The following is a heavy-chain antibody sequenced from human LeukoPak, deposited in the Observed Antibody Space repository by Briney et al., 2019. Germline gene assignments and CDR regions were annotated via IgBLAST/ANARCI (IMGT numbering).Heavy chain of an antibody. V-gene: IGHV3-21*01. CDR3: VRDKLEMATIDAFDI. D-gene: IGHD5-24*01. CDR1: GFTFSSYS. J-gene: IGHJ3*02. CDR2: ISSSSSYI. Sequence: GGSLRLSCAASGFTFSSYSMNWVRQAPGKGLEWVSSISSSSSYIYYADSVKGRFTISRDNAKNSLYLQMNSLRAEDTAVYYCVRDKLEMATIDAFDIWGQGTMVTVSS.